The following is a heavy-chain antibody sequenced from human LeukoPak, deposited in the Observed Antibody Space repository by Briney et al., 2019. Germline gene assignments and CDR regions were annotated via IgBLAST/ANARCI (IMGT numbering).Heavy chain of an antibody. V-gene: IGHV4-39*07. D-gene: IGHD3-10*02. Sequence: SETLSLTCTVSGGSISSSSHYWGWIRQPPGKGLEWIGSMYYRGSTYHNPSLKSRVTISVDTSKNQFSLKLSSVTAADTAVYYCARQLFGESDYWGQGTLVTVSS. J-gene: IGHJ4*02. CDR2: MYYRGST. CDR3: ARQLFGESDY. CDR1: GGSISSSSHY.